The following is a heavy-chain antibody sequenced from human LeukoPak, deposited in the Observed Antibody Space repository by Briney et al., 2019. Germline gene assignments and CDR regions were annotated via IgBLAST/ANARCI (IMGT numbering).Heavy chain of an antibody. CDR3: AREGYYGSGSPPSLYFDY. V-gene: IGHV3-30*03. CDR2: TSSDLNVK. J-gene: IGHJ4*02. D-gene: IGHD3-10*01. CDR1: GFTFSSFA. Sequence: GGSLRLSCAVSGFTFSSFAMNWVRQAPGKGLEWVAVTSSDLNVKLYADSVKGRFTISRDNSRSTLYLQMNSLRPEDTAIYYCAREGYYGSGSPPSLYFDYWGQGTLVTVSS.